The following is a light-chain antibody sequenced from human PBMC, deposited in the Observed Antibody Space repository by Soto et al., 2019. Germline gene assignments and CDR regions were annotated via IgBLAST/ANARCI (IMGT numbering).Light chain of an antibody. V-gene: IGKV3-15*01. Sequence: EKVMTQSPATLSVSPGERATLSCRASENVKTRLAWYQQKSGQAPRLLIYDAFTRATGIPARFSGSASGTEFTLTISSPQSEDSAVYYCQQYDDWPLTFGGGTKV. CDR3: QQYDDWPLT. J-gene: IGKJ4*01. CDR1: ENVKTR. CDR2: DAF.